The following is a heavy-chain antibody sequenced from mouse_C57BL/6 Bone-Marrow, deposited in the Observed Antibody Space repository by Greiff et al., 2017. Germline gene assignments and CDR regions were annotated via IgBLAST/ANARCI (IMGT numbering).Heavy chain of an antibody. CDR1: GFTFSDYG. V-gene: IGHV5-17*01. CDR3: ARHSLYAMDY. CDR2: ISSGSSTI. D-gene: IGHD6-2*01. Sequence: EVMLVESGGGLVKPGGSLKLSCAASGFTFSDYGMHWVRQAPEKGLEWVAYISSGSSTIYYADTVKGRFTIARDNAKNTLFLQMTSLRSEDTAMYYCARHSLYAMDYWGQGTSVTVSS. J-gene: IGHJ4*01.